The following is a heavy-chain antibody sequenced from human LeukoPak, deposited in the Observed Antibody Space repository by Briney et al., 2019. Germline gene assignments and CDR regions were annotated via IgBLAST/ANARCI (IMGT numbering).Heavy chain of an antibody. D-gene: IGHD2-2*01. V-gene: IGHV1-69*04. J-gene: IGHJ4*02. CDR1: GGTFSSYA. CDR2: IIPILGIA. CDR3: ARREVEPDAFDY. Sequence: ASVKVSYKASGGTFSSYAISWVRQAPGQGLEWMGRIIPILGIANYAQKFQGRVTITADKSTSTAYMELSSLRSEDTAVYYCARREVEPDAFDYWGQGTLVTVSS.